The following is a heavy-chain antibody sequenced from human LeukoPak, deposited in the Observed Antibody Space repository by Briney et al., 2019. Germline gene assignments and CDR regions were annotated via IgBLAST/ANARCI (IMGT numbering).Heavy chain of an antibody. V-gene: IGHV4-34*01. J-gene: IGHJ4*02. Sequence: SETLSLTCTVSGGSISSYYWSWIRQPPGKGLEWIGEINHSGSTNYNPSLKSRVTISVDTSKNQFSLKLSSVTAADTAVYYCARRYGDNDYWGQGTLVTVSS. CDR1: GGSISSYY. CDR2: INHSGST. D-gene: IGHD4-17*01. CDR3: ARRYGDNDY.